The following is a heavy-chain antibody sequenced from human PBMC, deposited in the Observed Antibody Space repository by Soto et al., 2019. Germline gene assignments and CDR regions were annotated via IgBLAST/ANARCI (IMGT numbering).Heavy chain of an antibody. V-gene: IGHV3-33*01. J-gene: IGHJ6*02. Sequence: QVQLVESGGGVVQPGRSLRLSCAASGFTFSSYGMHWVRQAPGKGLEWVAVIWYDGSNKYYADSVKGRFTISRDNSKNTLYLQMNSLRAEDTAVYYCARDPTNYDILTGYPYYYYGMDVWGQGTTVTVSS. CDR2: IWYDGSNK. CDR1: GFTFSSYG. CDR3: ARDPTNYDILTGYPYYYYGMDV. D-gene: IGHD3-9*01.